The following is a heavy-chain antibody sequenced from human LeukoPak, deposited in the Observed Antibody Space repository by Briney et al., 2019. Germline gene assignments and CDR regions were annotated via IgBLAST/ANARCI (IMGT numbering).Heavy chain of an antibody. V-gene: IGHV3-23*01. CDR2: ISGSGGST. CDR1: GFTFSSYA. CDR3: AKGEYCSSTSCAPFDP. D-gene: IGHD2-2*01. J-gene: IGHJ5*02. Sequence: PGGSLRLSCAASGFTFSSYAMNWVRQAPGKGLEWVSAISGSGGSTYYADSVKGRFTISRDNSKNTLYLQMNSLRAEDTAVYYCAKGEYCSSTSCAPFDPWGQGTLVTVSS.